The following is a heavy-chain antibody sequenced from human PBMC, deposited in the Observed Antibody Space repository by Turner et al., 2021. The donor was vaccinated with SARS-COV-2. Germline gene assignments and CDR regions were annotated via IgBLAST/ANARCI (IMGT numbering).Heavy chain of an antibody. V-gene: IGHV4-39*01. J-gene: IGHJ4*02. CDR2: IQYTGIT. D-gene: IGHD3-9*01. CDR3: ARDILSGPIFDF. CDR1: DGSITTYSYY. Sequence: QLQLQESGPGLVKPSETLSLTCTVSDGSITTYSYYWGWIRQPPGKGLEWIGSIQYTGITYYIPSLKSRVTISIDTSKNQFSLKLSSVTAADTAVYYCARDILSGPIFDFWAQGTLITVSS.